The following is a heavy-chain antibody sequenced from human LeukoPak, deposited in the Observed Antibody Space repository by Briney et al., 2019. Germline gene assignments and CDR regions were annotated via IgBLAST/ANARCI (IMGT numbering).Heavy chain of an antibody. Sequence: GGSLTLSCAASGFTVSSNSLSWVRQPQGKGLEWVSVIYSGGSTYYADSVKGRFTISRDNSKNTLYLQMNSLRAEDTAVYYCARDPYYGSGFDYWGQGTLVTVSS. D-gene: IGHD3-10*01. J-gene: IGHJ4*02. CDR1: GFTVSSNS. CDR3: ARDPYYGSGFDY. V-gene: IGHV3-66*01. CDR2: IYSGGST.